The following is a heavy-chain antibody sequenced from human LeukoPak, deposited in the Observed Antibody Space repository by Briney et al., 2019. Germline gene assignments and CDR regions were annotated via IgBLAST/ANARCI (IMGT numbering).Heavy chain of an antibody. Sequence: SETLSLTCTVSGGSISSISYYWGWIRQPPGKGLEWIGTLYYGGSTYYNPSLKSRVTISVDMSKNQFSLMLSSVTAVGTAVYYCSREDTATATGALDIWGQGTMVTVSS. CDR2: LYYGGST. CDR1: GGSISSISYY. V-gene: IGHV4-39*01. J-gene: IGHJ3*02. CDR3: SREDTATATGALDI. D-gene: IGHD5-18*01.